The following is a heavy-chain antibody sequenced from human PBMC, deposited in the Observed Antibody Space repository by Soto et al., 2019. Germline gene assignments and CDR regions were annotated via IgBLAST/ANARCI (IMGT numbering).Heavy chain of an antibody. CDR1: GFTFSSYG. J-gene: IGHJ4*02. CDR3: AKGPCGGCSSTSRLGYSSSWYVDY. V-gene: IGHV3-30*18. Sequence: QVQLVESGGGVVQPGRSLRLSCAASGFTFSSYGMHWVRQAPGKGLEWVAVISYDGSNKYYADSVKGRFTISRDNPKNTLYLQMNSLRAEDTAVYYCAKGPCGGCSSTSRLGYSSSWYVDYWGQGTLVTVSS. CDR2: ISYDGSNK. D-gene: IGHD6-13*01.